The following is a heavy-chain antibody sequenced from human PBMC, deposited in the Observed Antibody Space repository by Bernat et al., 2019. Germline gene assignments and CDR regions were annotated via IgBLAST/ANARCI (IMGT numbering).Heavy chain of an antibody. CDR1: GFTFDDYG. J-gene: IGHJ6*03. Sequence: EVQLVESGGGVVRPGGSLRLSCAASGFTFDDYGMSWVRQAPGKGLEWVSGINWNGGSTGYADSVKGRFTISRDNAKNSLYLQMNSLRAEDTALYYCARDQGYCSGGSCDYMDVWGKGTTVTVSS. D-gene: IGHD2-15*01. CDR3: ARDQGYCSGGSCDYMDV. CDR2: INWNGGST. V-gene: IGHV3-20*04.